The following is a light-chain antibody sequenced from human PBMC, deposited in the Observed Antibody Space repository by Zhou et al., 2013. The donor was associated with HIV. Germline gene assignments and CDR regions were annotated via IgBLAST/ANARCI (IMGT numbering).Light chain of an antibody. CDR1: QGISSA. J-gene: IGKJ4*02. Sequence: AIQLAQSPSSLSASIGDRVTITCRASQGISSALAWYQQRPGKAPRLLIYDASSLESGVPSRFSGSGSGTDFTLTISSLQPEDFATYYCHQVNQFGRGTKVEIK. CDR2: DAS. CDR3: HQVNQ. V-gene: IGKV1-13*02.